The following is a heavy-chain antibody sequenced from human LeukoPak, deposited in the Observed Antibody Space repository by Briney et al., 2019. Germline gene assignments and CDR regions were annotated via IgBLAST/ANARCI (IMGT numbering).Heavy chain of an antibody. CDR2: IDPSDSYI. CDR3: ARFRVTTPLYYYYVLDV. CDR1: GYSFTNYW. V-gene: IGHV5-10-1*01. D-gene: IGHD3-3*01. Sequence: GESLRISCKGSGYSFTNYWISWVRQMPGKGLEWMGRIDPSDSYINYSPSFQGHVTISADKSISTAYLQWSSLKASDTAMYYCARFRVTTPLYYYYVLDVWGQGPPVTVSS. J-gene: IGHJ6*02.